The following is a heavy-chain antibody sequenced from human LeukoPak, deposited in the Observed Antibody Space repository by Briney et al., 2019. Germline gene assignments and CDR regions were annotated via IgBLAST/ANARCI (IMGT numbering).Heavy chain of an antibody. CDR1: GFTFSSYW. CDR2: INSDGSST. J-gene: IGHJ4*02. Sequence: GGSLRLSCAASGFTFSSYWMHWVRQAPGKGLVGVSRINSDGSSTSYADSVKGRFTISRDNAKKTLYLQMNSLRAEDTAVYYCARGSYYYDSSGYFDYWGQGTLVTVSS. D-gene: IGHD3-22*01. V-gene: IGHV3-74*01. CDR3: ARGSYYYDSSGYFDY.